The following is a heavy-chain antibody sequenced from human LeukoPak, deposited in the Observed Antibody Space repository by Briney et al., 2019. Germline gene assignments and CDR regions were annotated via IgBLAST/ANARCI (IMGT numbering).Heavy chain of an antibody. D-gene: IGHD1-26*01. CDR2: IYYTGST. Sequence: SETLSLTCTVSGASDSSSRDYWGWIRQPPGRGLGWIGSIYYTGSTYYNPSLKSRVTISIDMSKNQFSLKLPAVTAADTAVYYCASDRWELLDELSYWFDPWGQGTLVTVSS. V-gene: IGHV4-39*07. CDR3: ASDRWELLDELSYWFDP. J-gene: IGHJ5*02. CDR1: GASDSSSRDY.